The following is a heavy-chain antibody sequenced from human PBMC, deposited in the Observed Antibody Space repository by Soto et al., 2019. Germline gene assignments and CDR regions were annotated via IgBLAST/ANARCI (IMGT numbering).Heavy chain of an antibody. CDR2: IYYTGNT. J-gene: IGHJ5*02. V-gene: IGHV4-39*01. D-gene: IGHD6-25*01. Sequence: SETLSLTCTVSGASISSTNYYWGWIRQPPGKGLEWIGTIYYTGNTYYNSSLESRVTISIDTSRNQFSLRLNSMTAADTAVYYCARSYSTGSIPNWFDPWGQGTLVTVSS. CDR1: GASISSTNYY. CDR3: ARSYSTGSIPNWFDP.